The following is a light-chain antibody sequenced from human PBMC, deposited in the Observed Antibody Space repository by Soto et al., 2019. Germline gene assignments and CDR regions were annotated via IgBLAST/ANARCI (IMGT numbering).Light chain of an antibody. Sequence: EIVMTQSPVTLSVSPGERATLSCRASQSVSSNLAWYQQKPGQAPRLLICGASTRATGIPARFSGSGSGTEFTLTISSLQSEDFAVYYCQQYNAWRTFGQGTKLEIK. CDR3: QQYNAWRT. CDR2: GAS. V-gene: IGKV3-15*01. CDR1: QSVSSN. J-gene: IGKJ2*01.